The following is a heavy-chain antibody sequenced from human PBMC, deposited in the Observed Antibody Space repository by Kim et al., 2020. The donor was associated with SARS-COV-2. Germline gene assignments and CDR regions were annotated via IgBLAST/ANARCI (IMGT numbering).Heavy chain of an antibody. CDR3: TTGYSSGWDFDY. J-gene: IGHJ4*02. CDR1: GFTFGDYA. CDR2: IRSKAYGGTT. Sequence: GGSLRLSCAASGFTFGDYAMSWVRQAPGKGLEWVGFIRSKAYGGTTEYAASVKGRFTIKRDDSKSIAYQQMNSLKTEDTAVYYCTTGYSSGWDFDYWGQGTLVTVSS. V-gene: IGHV3-49*04. D-gene: IGHD6-19*01.